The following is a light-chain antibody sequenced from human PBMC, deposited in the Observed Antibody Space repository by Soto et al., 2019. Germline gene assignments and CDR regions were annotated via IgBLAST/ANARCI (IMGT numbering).Light chain of an antibody. CDR1: QTISNY. V-gene: IGKV1-39*02. CDR2: AAS. Sequence: QRSQPDYYITASVGDRVTITFRASQTISNYLNWYQQQPGKAPKLLIYAASSLQSGVPSRFSGSGSGTDFTLTISRLEPEDFAVYYCQQYGSPITFGQVTLLEIK. J-gene: IGKJ5*01. CDR3: QQYGSPIT.